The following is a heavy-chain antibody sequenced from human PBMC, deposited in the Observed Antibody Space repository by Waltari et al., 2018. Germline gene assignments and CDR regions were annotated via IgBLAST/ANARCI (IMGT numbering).Heavy chain of an antibody. CDR3: ARHKGNIAARQVAWFDP. J-gene: IGHJ5*02. V-gene: IGHV4-39*01. Sequence: QLQLQESGPGLVKPSETLSLTCPVSGGSLSSSSYYWGWTRPPPGKGLEWIGSIYYSGSTYYNPSLKIRVTISVDTSKNQFSLKLSSVTAADTAVYYCARHKGNIAARQVAWFDPWGQGTLVTVSS. CDR1: GGSLSSSSYY. D-gene: IGHD6-6*01. CDR2: IYYSGST.